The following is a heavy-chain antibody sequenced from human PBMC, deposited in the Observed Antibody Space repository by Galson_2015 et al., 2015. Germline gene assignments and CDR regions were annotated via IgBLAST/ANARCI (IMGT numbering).Heavy chain of an antibody. D-gene: IGHD6-13*01. Sequence: CTVSGGSINNYYWSWIRQPPGKGLEWIGYIYYSGSTNYNPSLKSRVTMSVDTSKDHFSLRLSSVTAADTAVYYCARTVGDYASGWYGWFDPWGQGTLVTVSS. V-gene: IGHV4-59*01. CDR3: ARTVGDYASGWYGWFDP. CDR2: IYYSGST. CDR1: GGSINNYY. J-gene: IGHJ5*02.